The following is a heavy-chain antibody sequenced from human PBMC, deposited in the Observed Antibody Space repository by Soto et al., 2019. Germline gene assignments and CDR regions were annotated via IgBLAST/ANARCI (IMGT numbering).Heavy chain of an antibody. J-gene: IGHJ6*02. CDR3: ARAKATGRPGGMDV. D-gene: IGHD5-12*01. CDR1: GGSISSYY. Sequence: LSLTCTVSGGSISSYYWSWIRQPPGKGLEWIGYIYYSGSTNYNPSLKSRVTISVDTSKNQFSLKLSSVTAADTAVYYCARAKATGRPGGMDVWGQGTTVTVSS. V-gene: IGHV4-59*01. CDR2: IYYSGST.